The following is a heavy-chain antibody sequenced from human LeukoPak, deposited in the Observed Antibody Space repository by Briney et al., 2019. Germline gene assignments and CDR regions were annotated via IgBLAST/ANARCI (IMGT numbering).Heavy chain of an antibody. CDR2: ISAYNGDT. CDR3: ARDTALIRTPGGPDS. J-gene: IGHJ5*02. V-gene: IGHV1-18*01. D-gene: IGHD2-8*02. Sequence: GASVKVSCKTSGYSFASYGISWVRQAPGQGREWMGWISAYNGDTRYAQHLQGRASLTTDLSTGTAFMELRSLTSDDTALYYCARDTALIRTPGGPDSWGQGTLVTVSS. CDR1: GYSFASYG.